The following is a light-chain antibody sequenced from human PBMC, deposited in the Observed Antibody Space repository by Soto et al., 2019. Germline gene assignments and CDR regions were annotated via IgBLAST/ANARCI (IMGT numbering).Light chain of an antibody. Sequence: DIQMTQPPSTLSASVGDRVTITCRASQSISGWLAWFQQKPGKAPNLLIYDASTLETGVPSRFSGSGSGTAFTLTISSVQPYDFAAYFRQQYSSYSLYTFGQGTKLEL. CDR1: QSISGW. V-gene: IGKV1-5*01. CDR3: QQYSSYSLYT. CDR2: DAS. J-gene: IGKJ2*01.